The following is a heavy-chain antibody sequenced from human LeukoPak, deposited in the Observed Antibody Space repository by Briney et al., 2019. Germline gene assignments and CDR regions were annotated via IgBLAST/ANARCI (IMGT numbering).Heavy chain of an antibody. V-gene: IGHV3-33*01. CDR2: ICYDGSNK. D-gene: IGHD6-13*01. CDR3: ARDERESRSWYVVMGY. CDR1: GFTFSSYG. Sequence: GGSLRLSCAASGFTFSSYGMHWGRQAPGKGLEWVAVICYDGSNKYYADSVKGRFTISRDNSKNTLYLQMNSLRAEDTDVYYCARDERESRSWYVVMGYWGQGTLVTVSS. J-gene: IGHJ4*02.